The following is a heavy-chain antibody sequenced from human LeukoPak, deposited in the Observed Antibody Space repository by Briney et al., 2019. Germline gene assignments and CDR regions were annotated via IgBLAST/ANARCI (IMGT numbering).Heavy chain of an antibody. D-gene: IGHD3-3*01. CDR1: GGSISSHY. J-gene: IGHJ4*02. Sequence: PSETLSLTCTVSGGSISSHYWSWIRQPPGKGLEWIGYIYYSGSTNYNPSLKSRVTISVDTSKNQFSLKLSSVTAADTAVYYCARGVFGVVSALDYWGQGTLVTVSS. CDR3: ARGVFGVVSALDY. CDR2: IYYSGST. V-gene: IGHV4-59*11.